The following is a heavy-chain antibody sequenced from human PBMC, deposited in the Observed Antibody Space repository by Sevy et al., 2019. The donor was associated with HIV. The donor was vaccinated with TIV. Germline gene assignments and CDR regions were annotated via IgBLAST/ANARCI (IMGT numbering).Heavy chain of an antibody. CDR1: GFIFSSYA. D-gene: IGHD1-26*01. CDR2: ISDSGGSK. V-gene: IGHV3-23*01. J-gene: IGHJ3*02. Sequence: GESLKISCAASGFIFSSYALSWVRQAPGKGLEWVSTISDSGGSKYLADSVKGRFTISRDTSKNTLYLQMNSLRAEDTAVYYCAHPLLYSGSYYAFDIWGQGTMVTISS. CDR3: AHPLLYSGSYYAFDI.